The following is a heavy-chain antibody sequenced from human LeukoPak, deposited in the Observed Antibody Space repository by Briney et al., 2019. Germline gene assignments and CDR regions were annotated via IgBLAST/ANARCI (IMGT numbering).Heavy chain of an antibody. Sequence: ASVKVSCKASGYTFTSYDINWVRQATGQGLEWMGWMNPNSGNTGYAQKFQGRVTMTRNTSISTAYMELSSLRSEGTAVYYCARVQYFDWLLPEPHFDYWGQGTLVTVSS. D-gene: IGHD3-9*01. J-gene: IGHJ4*02. V-gene: IGHV1-8*01. CDR2: MNPNSGNT. CDR1: GYTFTSYD. CDR3: ARVQYFDWLLPEPHFDY.